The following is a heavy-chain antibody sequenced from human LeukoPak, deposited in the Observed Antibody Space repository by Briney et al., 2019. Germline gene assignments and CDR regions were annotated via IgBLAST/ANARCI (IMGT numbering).Heavy chain of an antibody. CDR1: GGTFSSYA. J-gene: IGHJ4*02. CDR2: IIPIFGTA. D-gene: IGHD5-24*01. V-gene: IGHV1-69*01. CDR3: ARDRGDGYNFEY. Sequence: SVKVSCKASGGTFSSYAISWVRQAPGQGLEWMGGIIPIFGTANYAQKFQGRVTITADESTSTAYMELSSLRSEDTAVYYCARDRGDGYNFEYWGQGTLVIVSS.